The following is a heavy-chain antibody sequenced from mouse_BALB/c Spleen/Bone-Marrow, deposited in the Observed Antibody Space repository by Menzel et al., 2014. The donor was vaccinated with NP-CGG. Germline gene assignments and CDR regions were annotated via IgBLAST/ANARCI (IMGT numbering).Heavy chain of an antibody. CDR3: ANVYGSTGFAY. D-gene: IGHD1-1*01. CDR1: GFTFSDYY. V-gene: IGHV5-4*02. CDR2: ISDGGTYT. J-gene: IGHJ3*01. Sequence: EVMLVVSGGGLVKPGGSLKLSCAASGFTFSDYYMYWVRQTPEKRLVWVATISDGGTYTYYPDSVKGRFTISRDNAKNILCLQMSSLKSEDTGVYYCANVYGSTGFAYWSQGTLVTVSA.